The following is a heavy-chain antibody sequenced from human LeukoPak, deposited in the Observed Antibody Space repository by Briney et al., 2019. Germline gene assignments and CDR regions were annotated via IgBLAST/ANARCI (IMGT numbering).Heavy chain of an antibody. V-gene: IGHV4-39*07. CDR1: GGSISSSTFY. CDR2: INTSGST. J-gene: IGHJ6*03. D-gene: IGHD2-21*01. CDR3: ARLTVVVNHYYHMDV. Sequence: PSETLSLTCTVSGGSISSSTFYWGWIRQPPGKGLEWIGRINTSGSTNYDPSLKSRVTMSVDMSKNQFSLKLSSVTAADTALYYCARLTVVVNHYYHMDVWGKGTTVTVSS.